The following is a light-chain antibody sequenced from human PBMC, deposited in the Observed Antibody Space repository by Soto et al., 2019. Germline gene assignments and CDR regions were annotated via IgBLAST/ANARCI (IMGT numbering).Light chain of an antibody. V-gene: IGKV3-20*01. Sequence: EIVLTQSPGTLSLSPGERATLSCRASQNVRSSHLAWYQQKPGQAPRLLIHGASSRATGIPDRFSGSGSGTDFTLTISRLEPEDFAVYYCQQYSSSPLTFGGGTKVDI. CDR1: QNVRSSH. CDR2: GAS. CDR3: QQYSSSPLT. J-gene: IGKJ4*01.